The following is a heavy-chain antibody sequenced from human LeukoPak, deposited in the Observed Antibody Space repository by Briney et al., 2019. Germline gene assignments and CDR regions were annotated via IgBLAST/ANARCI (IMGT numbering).Heavy chain of an antibody. CDR1: GFPFSSYG. Sequence: QPGGSLRLSCAASGFPFSSYGMGWVRPAPGKGLEWVSGISGGGATTYYADSVKGRFTISRDNSKNTLHLDMSSLRAEDTAEYYCAKAFGWPFYFDYWGQGTQVTVSS. J-gene: IGHJ4*02. D-gene: IGHD3-10*01. CDR3: AKAFGWPFYFDY. V-gene: IGHV3-23*01. CDR2: ISGGGATT.